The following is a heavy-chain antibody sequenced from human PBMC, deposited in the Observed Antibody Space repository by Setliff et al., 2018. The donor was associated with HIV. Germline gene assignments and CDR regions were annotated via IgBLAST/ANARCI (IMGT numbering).Heavy chain of an antibody. CDR2: IHISGTA. D-gene: IGHD3-3*01. J-gene: IGHJ4*02. V-gene: IGHV4-61*09. Sequence: PSETLSLTCTVSGGSISSGSDYWSWIRQPAGKGLEWIGQIHISGTANYNPSLKSRVTISIDTSKHQFSLKLTSVTAADTAVYYCARDLMEWFGNYFDNWGQGALVTVSS. CDR3: ARDLMEWFGNYFDN. CDR1: GGSISSGSDY.